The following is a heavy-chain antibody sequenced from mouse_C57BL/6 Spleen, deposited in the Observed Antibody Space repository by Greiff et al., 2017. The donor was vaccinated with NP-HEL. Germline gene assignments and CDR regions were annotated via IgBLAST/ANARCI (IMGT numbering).Heavy chain of an antibody. Sequence: VQLQQPGAELVKPGASVKLSCKASGYTFTSYWMHWVKQRPVQGLEWIGMIHPNSGSTNYNEKFKSKATLTVDKSSSTAYMQLSSLTSEDSAVYYCARRGLGLYFDYWGQGTTLTVA. D-gene: IGHD4-1*01. CDR3: ARRGLGLYFDY. CDR1: GYTFTSYW. J-gene: IGHJ2*01. V-gene: IGHV1-64*01. CDR2: IHPNSGST.